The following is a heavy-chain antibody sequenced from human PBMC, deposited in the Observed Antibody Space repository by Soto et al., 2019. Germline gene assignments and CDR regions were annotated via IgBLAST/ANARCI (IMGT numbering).Heavy chain of an antibody. Sequence: GGSLRLSCAASGFTFSDYYMSWIRQAPGKGLEWVSYISSSGSTIYYADSVKGRFTISRDNAKNSLYLKMNSLRAEDTAVYYCARSADIVVVPAAIRYYYMDVWGKGTTVTVSS. V-gene: IGHV3-11*01. CDR2: ISSSGSTI. J-gene: IGHJ6*03. CDR3: ARSADIVVVPAAIRYYYMDV. D-gene: IGHD2-2*01. CDR1: GFTFSDYY.